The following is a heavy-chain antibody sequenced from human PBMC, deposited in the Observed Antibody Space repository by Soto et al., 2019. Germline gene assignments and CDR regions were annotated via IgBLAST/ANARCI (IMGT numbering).Heavy chain of an antibody. V-gene: IGHV2-5*02. CDR3: AHKGPEDGPLDY. CDR2: IYWDDSK. CDR1: GFSLSTSGVG. J-gene: IGHJ4*02. Sequence: QITLKESGPTLVRPTQTLTLTCAFSGFSLSTSGVGVGWIRQPPGKALEWLAVIYWDDSKNYSPSLRGRLTITKDTSKNQVVLTMTNMDPMDTGTYYCAHKGPEDGPLDYWGQGTLVTVSS.